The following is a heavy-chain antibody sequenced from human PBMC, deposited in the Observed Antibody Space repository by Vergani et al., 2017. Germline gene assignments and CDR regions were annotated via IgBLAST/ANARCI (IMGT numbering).Heavy chain of an antibody. J-gene: IGHJ6*03. CDR1: GGTFSSYA. Sequence: QVQLVQSGAEVKKPGSSVKVSCKASGGTFSSYAISWVRQAPGQGLEWMGGIIPIFGTANYAQKFQGRVTITADESTSTAYMELSSLRSEDTAVYYCARQARNNVVVPAAIPYYYYMDVWGKGTTVTVSS. V-gene: IGHV1-69*01. D-gene: IGHD2-2*01. CDR2: IIPIFGTA. CDR3: ARQARNNVVVPAAIPYYYYMDV.